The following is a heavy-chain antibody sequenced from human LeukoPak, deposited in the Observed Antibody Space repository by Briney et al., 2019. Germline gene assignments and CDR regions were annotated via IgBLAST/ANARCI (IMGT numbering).Heavy chain of an antibody. V-gene: IGHV3-21*01. CDR2: ISSSSSYI. CDR3: ARATPYCGGDCPHDY. Sequence: PGGSLRLSCAASGFTFSSYSMNWVRQAPGKGLEWASSISSSSSYIYYADSVKGRFTISRDNAKNSLYLQMNSLRAEDTAVYYCARATPYCGGDCPHDYWGQGTLVTVSS. D-gene: IGHD2-21*02. J-gene: IGHJ4*02. CDR1: GFTFSSYS.